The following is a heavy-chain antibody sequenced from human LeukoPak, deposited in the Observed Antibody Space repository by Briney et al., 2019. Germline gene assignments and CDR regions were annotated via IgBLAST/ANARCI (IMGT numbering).Heavy chain of an antibody. CDR1: EFTVSRNY. Sequence: GGSLTLSCAVSEFTVSRNYMNRVRQAPGKGLEWVSLIYSGGGTEYADSVRGRFTISRDNSKNTLFLQMNSLRAEDTAVYYCARKTDTTVGGDYWGRGTLVTVSS. D-gene: IGHD1-26*01. V-gene: IGHV3-53*01. CDR2: IYSGGGT. J-gene: IGHJ4*02. CDR3: ARKTDTTVGGDY.